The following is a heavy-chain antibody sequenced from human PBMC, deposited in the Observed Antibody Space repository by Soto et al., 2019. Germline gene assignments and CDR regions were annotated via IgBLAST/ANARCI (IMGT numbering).Heavy chain of an antibody. Sequence: EVQLVESGGGLVQPGGSLKLSCAASGFAFSGSAMYWVRQASGKGPEWVGRIRSKGHNYATEYAASVKGRFTISRDDSKITAYLQMNSLQTEDTAVYYCTRDLFSYDYSGILWFDPWGQGTLVTVSS. CDR2: IRSKGHNYAT. V-gene: IGHV3-73*02. CDR1: GFAFSGSA. J-gene: IGHJ5*02. CDR3: TRDLFSYDYSGILWFDP. D-gene: IGHD3-16*01.